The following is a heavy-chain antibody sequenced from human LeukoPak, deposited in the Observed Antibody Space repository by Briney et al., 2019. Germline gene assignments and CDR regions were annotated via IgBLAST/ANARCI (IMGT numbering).Heavy chain of an antibody. Sequence: SETLSLTCTVSGGSISSYYWSWIRQPPGMGLEWIGCIYYSGSTNYNPSLKSRVTISVDTSKDQFSLRLTSETAADTAVYYCARSFLGDWYFDLWGRGTLVTVSS. J-gene: IGHJ2*01. CDR1: GGSISSYY. V-gene: IGHV4-59*01. CDR2: IYYSGST. CDR3: ARSFLGDWYFDL. D-gene: IGHD1-26*01.